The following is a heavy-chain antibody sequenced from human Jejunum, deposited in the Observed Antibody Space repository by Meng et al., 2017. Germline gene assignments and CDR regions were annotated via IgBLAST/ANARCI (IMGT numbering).Heavy chain of an antibody. J-gene: IGHJ4*02. CDR1: GVSTTAPFY. CDR3: ARAIRERYFDS. CDR2: VWPSGAT. V-gene: IGHV4-4*02. D-gene: IGHD1-14*01. Sequence: QVQLQEPGPGLVKPSGTLSLTCTVSGVSTTAPFYWTWIRQAPGKGLEWNGEVWPSGATYYNPSLSSRITISIDTSNNQFSLEVAFLTAADTAVYYCARAIRERYFDSWGQGTLVTVSS.